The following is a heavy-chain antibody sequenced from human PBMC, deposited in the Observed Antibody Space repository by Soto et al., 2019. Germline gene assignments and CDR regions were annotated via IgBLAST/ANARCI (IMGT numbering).Heavy chain of an antibody. CDR3: ARMGDVPYYYYGMDV. V-gene: IGHV1-18*01. J-gene: IGHJ6*02. CDR1: GYTFSTYG. D-gene: IGHD2-21*02. Sequence: QVQLVQSGAEVKKPGASVKVSCKASGYTFSTYGISWVRQAPGQGLEWMGWINGYNGNTNYAPKLQGRITMPTDTSTTTAYMELRRLRSDDTAVYYCARMGDVPYYYYGMDVWGQGTTVTVSS. CDR2: INGYNGNT.